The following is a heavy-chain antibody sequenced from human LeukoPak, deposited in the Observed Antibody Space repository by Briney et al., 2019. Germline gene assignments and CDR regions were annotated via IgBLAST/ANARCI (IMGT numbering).Heavy chain of an antibody. CDR1: GGSISSYY. V-gene: IGHV4-59*01. Sequence: SETLSLTCTVSGGSISSYYWSWIRQPPGKGLEWIGYIYYSGSTNYNPSLKSRVTISVDTSKNQFSLKLSSVTAADTAVYYCARGLVRGNYFDYRGQGTLVSVSS. CDR3: ARGLVRGNYFDY. D-gene: IGHD3-10*01. J-gene: IGHJ4*02. CDR2: IYYSGST.